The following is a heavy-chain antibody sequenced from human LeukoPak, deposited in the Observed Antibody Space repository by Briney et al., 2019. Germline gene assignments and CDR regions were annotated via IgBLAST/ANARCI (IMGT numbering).Heavy chain of an antibody. V-gene: IGHV3-21*01. D-gene: IGHD5-24*01. Sequence: GSLRLSCAASGFTFSSYSMNWVRQAAGKGLEWVSCISSSSRSIYYADSVKGRFTISRDNAKSSLYLQMNSLRVEDTAVYYCAREDGEAFDIWGPGTMVTVSS. CDR3: AREDGEAFDI. J-gene: IGHJ3*02. CDR1: GFTFSSYS. CDR2: ISSSSRSI.